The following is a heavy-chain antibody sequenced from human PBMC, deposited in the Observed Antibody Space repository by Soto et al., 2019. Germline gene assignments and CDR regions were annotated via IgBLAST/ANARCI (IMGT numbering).Heavy chain of an antibody. CDR1: GGSISSSSYY. CDR2: IYYSGST. Sequence: QLQLQESGPGLVKPSETLSLTCTVSGGSISSSSYYWGWIRQPPGKGLEWIGSIYYSGSTYYNPSLKSRVTISVDTSKNQFSLKLSSVTAADTAVYYCARQGGLEWFDPWGQGTLVTVSS. D-gene: IGHD1-1*01. V-gene: IGHV4-39*01. CDR3: ARQGGLEWFDP. J-gene: IGHJ5*02.